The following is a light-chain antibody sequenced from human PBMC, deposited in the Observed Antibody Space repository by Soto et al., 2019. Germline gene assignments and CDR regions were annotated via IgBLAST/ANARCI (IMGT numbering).Light chain of an antibody. Sequence: DVVMTQSTRSLPVALGQPACICWISIQIVVYSDGNTYLNWFHQRPGQSPRRLLYKVSTRDSGAPDRFSGSGSGTDFTLEISRVEAEDVGVYYCMQTTHWPRTFGQGTKVDIK. CDR2: KVS. CDR1: QIVVYSDGNTY. CDR3: MQTTHWPRT. V-gene: IGKV2-30*01. J-gene: IGKJ1*01.